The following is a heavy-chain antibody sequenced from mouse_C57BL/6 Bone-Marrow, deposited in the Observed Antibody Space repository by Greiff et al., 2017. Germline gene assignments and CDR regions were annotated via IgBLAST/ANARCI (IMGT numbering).Heavy chain of an antibody. CDR1: GYTFTSYG. CDR2: IYPRCGNT. CDR3: ARSIYYYGSSPYAMDY. Sequence: VHLVESGAELARPGASVKLSCKASGYTFTSYGISWVKQRTGQGLEWIGEIYPRCGNTYYNEKFKGKATLTADKSSSTAYMELRSLTSEDSAVYYCARSIYYYGSSPYAMDYWGQGTSVTVSS. V-gene: IGHV1-81*01. J-gene: IGHJ4*01. D-gene: IGHD1-1*01.